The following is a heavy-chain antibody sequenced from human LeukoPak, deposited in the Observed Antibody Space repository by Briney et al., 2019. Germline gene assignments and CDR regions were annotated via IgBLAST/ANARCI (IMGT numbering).Heavy chain of an antibody. CDR2: INPNSGGT. V-gene: IGHV1-2*02. CDR3: ARDLPGIAAAGPLNRFDP. D-gene: IGHD6-13*01. J-gene: IGHJ5*02. Sequence: GASVKVSCKASGYTFTGYYMHWVRQAPGQGLEWMGWINPNSGGTNYAQKFQGRVTMTRDTSISTAYMELSRLRSDDTAVCYCARDLPGIAAAGPLNRFDPWGQGTLVTVSS. CDR1: GYTFTGYY.